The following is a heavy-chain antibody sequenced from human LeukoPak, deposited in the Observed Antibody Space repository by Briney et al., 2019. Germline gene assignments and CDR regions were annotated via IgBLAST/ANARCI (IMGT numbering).Heavy chain of an antibody. CDR2: INTDGTTT. Sequence: GGSLRLSCAAAGFIFSSYWMQWVRQAPGKGLVWVSLINTDGTTTNYADSVKGRFTISRDNAKNTLYLQMNSLRAEDTAMYYCARPDSVSRSYEYWGQGILATVSS. V-gene: IGHV3-74*01. CDR3: ARPDSVSRSYEY. D-gene: IGHD1-26*01. CDR1: GFIFSSYW. J-gene: IGHJ4*02.